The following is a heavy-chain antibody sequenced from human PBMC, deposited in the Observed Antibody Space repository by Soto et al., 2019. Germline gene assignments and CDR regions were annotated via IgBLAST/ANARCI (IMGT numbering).Heavy chain of an antibody. CDR2: INHSGST. V-gene: IGHV4-34*01. J-gene: IGHJ5*02. Sequence: SETLSLTCAVYGGSFSGYYWSWIRQPPGKGLEWIGEINHSGSTNYNPSLKSRVTISVDTSKNQFSLKLSSVTAADTAVYYCARGSPALLGSSGWYVWFDPWGQGTMVTVYS. D-gene: IGHD6-19*01. CDR3: ARGSPALLGSSGWYVWFDP. CDR1: GGSFSGYY.